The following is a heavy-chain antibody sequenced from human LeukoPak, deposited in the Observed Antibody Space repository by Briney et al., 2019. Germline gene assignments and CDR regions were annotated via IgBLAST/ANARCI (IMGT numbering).Heavy chain of an antibody. CDR2: IYYSGST. V-gene: IGHV4-30-4*01. CDR1: GGSISSGDYY. J-gene: IGHJ4*02. Sequence: SQTLSLTCTVSGGSISSGDYYWSWIRQPPGRGLEWIGYIYYSGSTYYNPSLKSRVTISVDTSKNQFSLKLSSPTAADTAVYYCAREGVAGVDYWGQGTLVTVSS. CDR3: AREGVAGVDY. D-gene: IGHD6-19*01.